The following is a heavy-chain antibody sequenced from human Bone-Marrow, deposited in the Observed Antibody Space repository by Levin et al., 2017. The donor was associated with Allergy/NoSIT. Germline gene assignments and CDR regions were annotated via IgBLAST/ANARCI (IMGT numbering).Heavy chain of an antibody. CDR3: ARGFGTLKVGFDP. Sequence: GGSLRLSCAASGFTFSSYWMSWVRQAPGKGLEWVANIKQDGSEKYYVDSVKGRFTISRDNAKNSLYLQMNSLRAEDTAVYYCARGFGTLKVGFDPWGQGTLVTVSS. V-gene: IGHV3-7*01. CDR2: IKQDGSEK. CDR1: GFTFSSYW. D-gene: IGHD3-10*01. J-gene: IGHJ5*02.